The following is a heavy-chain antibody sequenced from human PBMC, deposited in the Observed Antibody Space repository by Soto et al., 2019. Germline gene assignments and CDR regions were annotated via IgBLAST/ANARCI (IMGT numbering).Heavy chain of an antibody. CDR3: ARRYSYGHFDY. J-gene: IGHJ4*02. V-gene: IGHV4-59*08. D-gene: IGHD5-18*01. CDR1: GGSISSYY. CDR2: IYNSGST. Sequence: SETLSLTCTVSGGSISSYYWSWIRQPPGKGLEWIGYIYNSGSTNYNPSLKSRLTISVDTSKNQFSLKLSSVTAADTAVYYCARRYSYGHFDYWGQGTLVTVSS.